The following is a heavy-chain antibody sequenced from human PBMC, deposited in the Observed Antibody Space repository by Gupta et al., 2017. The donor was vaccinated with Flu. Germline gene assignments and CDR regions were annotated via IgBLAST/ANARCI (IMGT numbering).Heavy chain of an antibody. CDR3: ARVSQQWLVEGSWFWFDP. Sequence: KASGYTFTSYGISWVRQAPGQGLEWMGWISAYNGNTNYAQKLQGRVTMTTDTSTSTAYMELRSLRSDDTAVYYCARVSQQWLVEGSWFWFDPWGQGTLVTVSS. CDR1: GYTFTSYG. CDR2: ISAYNGNT. D-gene: IGHD6-19*01. J-gene: IGHJ5*02. V-gene: IGHV1-18*01.